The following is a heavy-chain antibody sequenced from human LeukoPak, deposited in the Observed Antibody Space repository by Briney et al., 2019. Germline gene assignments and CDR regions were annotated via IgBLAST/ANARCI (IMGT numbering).Heavy chain of an antibody. J-gene: IGHJ6*02. CDR3: ASDSSSPVAGYYYGMDV. CDR2: MNPNSGNT. CDR1: GYTFTSYD. Sequence: VASVKVSCKASGYTFTSYDINWVRQATGQGLEWMGWMNPNSGNTGYAQKFQGRVTITRNTSISTAYMELSSLRSEDTAVYYCASDSSSPVAGYYYGMDVWGQGTTVTVSS. V-gene: IGHV1-8*02. D-gene: IGHD6-13*01.